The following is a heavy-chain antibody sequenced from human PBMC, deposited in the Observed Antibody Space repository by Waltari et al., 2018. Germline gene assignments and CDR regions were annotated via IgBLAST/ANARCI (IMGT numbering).Heavy chain of an antibody. V-gene: IGHV4-59*01. D-gene: IGHD5-12*01. Sequence: QVPLQESGPGLVKPSEPLSLTCTVSGGSISSYYWTWIRQPPEQGLEWIGYMHYSGNSLYNPTLKTRVTMSVETSKNQFSLILSSVTAADTALYYCARSRDGYTSRWDYWGQGTLVTVSS. CDR2: MHYSGNS. CDR1: GGSISSYY. J-gene: IGHJ4*02. CDR3: ARSRDGYTSRWDY.